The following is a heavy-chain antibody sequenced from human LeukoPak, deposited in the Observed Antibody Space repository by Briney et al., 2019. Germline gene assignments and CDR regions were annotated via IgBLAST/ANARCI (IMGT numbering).Heavy chain of an antibody. V-gene: IGHV1-24*01. CDR1: GYTLTELS. J-gene: IGHJ4*02. CDR3: ATGYGGYFDY. D-gene: IGHD3-10*01. CDR2: FDPEDGVT. Sequence: ASVKVSCEVSGYTLTELSMHWVRQAPGKGLEWMGGFDPEDGVTIYAQKFQGRVTMTEDTSTDTAYMELSSLRSEDTAVYYCATGYGGYFDYWGQGTLVTVSS.